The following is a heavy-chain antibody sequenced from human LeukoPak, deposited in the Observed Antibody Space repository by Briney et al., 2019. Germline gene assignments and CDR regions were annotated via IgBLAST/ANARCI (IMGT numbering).Heavy chain of an antibody. CDR2: ISAYNGNT. CDR1: GYTFTAKG. Sequence: GASVKVSCKASGYTFTAKGIAWGGRALGQGLEGMGWISAYNGNTNYAQKLQGRVTMTTDTSTSTAYMELRSLRSDDTAVYYCARGLDYGDYDYWGQGTLVTVSS. V-gene: IGHV1-18*01. J-gene: IGHJ4*02. CDR3: ARGLDYGDYDY. D-gene: IGHD4-17*01.